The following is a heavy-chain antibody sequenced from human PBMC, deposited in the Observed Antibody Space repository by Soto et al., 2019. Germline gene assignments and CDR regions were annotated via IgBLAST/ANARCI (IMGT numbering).Heavy chain of an antibody. Sequence: SVKVSCKASGGTFSSYAISWVRQAPGQGLEWMGGIIPIFGTANYAQKFQGGVTITADKSTSTAYMELSSLRSEDTAVYYCARADCSGGSCYYRNWFDPWGQGTLVTSPQ. CDR3: ARADCSGGSCYYRNWFDP. D-gene: IGHD2-15*01. CDR2: IIPIFGTA. CDR1: GGTFSSYA. J-gene: IGHJ5*02. V-gene: IGHV1-69*06.